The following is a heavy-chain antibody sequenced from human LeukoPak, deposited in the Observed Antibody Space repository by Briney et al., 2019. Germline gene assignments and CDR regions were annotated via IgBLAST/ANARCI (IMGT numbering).Heavy chain of an antibody. J-gene: IGHJ4*02. D-gene: IGHD2-2*01. V-gene: IGHV3-9*01. CDR3: ARVVAPAAGYFYFDY. CDR1: GFTFDDYV. CDR2: ISWYSGSI. Sequence: GGSLRLSCAASGFTFDDYVMHWVRQAPGKGLEWVSGISWYSGSIGYADSVKGRFTISRDNAKNSLYLQMNSLRAEDTALYYCARVVAPAAGYFYFDYWGQGTLVTVSS.